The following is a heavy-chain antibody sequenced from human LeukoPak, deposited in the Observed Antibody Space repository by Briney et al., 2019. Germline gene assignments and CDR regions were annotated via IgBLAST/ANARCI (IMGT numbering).Heavy chain of an antibody. CDR1: GGSISSYY. J-gene: IGHJ4*02. Sequence: SETLSLTCTVSGGSISSYYWSWIRQSQGDLLEWFGDIYYSGSTTYNPSLKSRVTISVDTSKNQFSLNLGSVTVGEPAVYYRARGYGYYFDYWGQGTLVTVSS. CDR2: IYYSGST. D-gene: IGHD5-18*01. CDR3: ARGYGYYFDY. V-gene: IGHV4-59*01.